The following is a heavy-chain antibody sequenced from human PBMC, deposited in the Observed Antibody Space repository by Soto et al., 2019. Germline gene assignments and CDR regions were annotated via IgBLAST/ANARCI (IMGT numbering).Heavy chain of an antibody. CDR3: ARVLRRAEWLFPRSSKKTYYYYGMDV. J-gene: IGHJ6*02. CDR1: GFTFSSYS. Sequence: GGSLRLSCAASGFTFSSYSMNWVRQAPGKGLEWVSSISSSSSYIYYADSVKGRFTISRDNAKNSLYLQMNSLRAEDTAVYYCARVLRRAEWLFPRSSKKTYYYYGMDVWGQGTTVTVSS. V-gene: IGHV3-21*01. D-gene: IGHD3-3*01. CDR2: ISSSSSYI.